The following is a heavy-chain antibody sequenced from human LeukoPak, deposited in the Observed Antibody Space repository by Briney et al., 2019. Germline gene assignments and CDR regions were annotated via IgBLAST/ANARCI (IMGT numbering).Heavy chain of an antibody. Sequence: SETLSLTCTVSGGSISSSDYYWGWIRQPPGKGPEWIGSIYYSGSTHYNPSLKSRVTISVDTSKNQFSLKLSSVTAADTAVYYCARDRAIAVAGTEWDYWGQGNLVTVSS. CDR2: IYYSGST. D-gene: IGHD6-13*01. J-gene: IGHJ4*02. CDR1: GGSISSSDYY. CDR3: ARDRAIAVAGTEWDY. V-gene: IGHV4-39*07.